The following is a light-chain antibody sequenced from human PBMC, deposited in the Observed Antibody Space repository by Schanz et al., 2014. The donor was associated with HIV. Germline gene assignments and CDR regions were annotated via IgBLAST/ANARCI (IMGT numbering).Light chain of an antibody. V-gene: IGLV2-14*03. CDR2: DVN. Sequence: QSALTQPPSASGSPGQSIAISCTGTNSDIGAYNYVSWYQQHPDKAPKLIIYDVNNRPSGVSNRFSGSKSGNTASLTISGLQAEDEADYYCSSHAGRNSFVVFGGGTKLTVL. CDR3: SSHAGRNSFVV. CDR1: NSDIGAYNY. J-gene: IGLJ2*01.